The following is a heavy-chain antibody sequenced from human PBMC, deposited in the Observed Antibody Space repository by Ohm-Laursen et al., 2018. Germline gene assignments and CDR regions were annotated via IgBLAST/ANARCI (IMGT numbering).Heavy chain of an antibody. V-gene: IGHV4-38-2*01. Sequence: GTLSLTWAVSGYSISSGYYWGWIRQPPGKGLEWIGSIYHSGSTYYNPSLKSRVTISVDTSKNQFSLKLASVTAADTAVYYCVRHHSSGWEFEYWGQGTLVTVSP. CDR3: VRHHSSGWEFEY. CDR1: GYSISSGYY. CDR2: IYHSGST. D-gene: IGHD6-19*01. J-gene: IGHJ4*02.